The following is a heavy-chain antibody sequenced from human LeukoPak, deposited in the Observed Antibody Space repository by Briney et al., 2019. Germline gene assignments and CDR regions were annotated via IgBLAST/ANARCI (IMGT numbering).Heavy chain of an antibody. V-gene: IGHV1-46*01. CDR1: GGTFTSYY. Sequence: GASVKVSCKASGGTFTSYYMHWVRQAPGQGLEWMGIINPSGGSTSYAQKFQGRVTMTRDTSTSTVYMELSSLRSEDTAVYYCARVLFPSRWSTTVVTTPYGMDVWGQGTTVTVSS. CDR3: ARVLFPSRWSTTVVTTPYGMDV. J-gene: IGHJ6*02. CDR2: INPSGGST. D-gene: IGHD4-23*01.